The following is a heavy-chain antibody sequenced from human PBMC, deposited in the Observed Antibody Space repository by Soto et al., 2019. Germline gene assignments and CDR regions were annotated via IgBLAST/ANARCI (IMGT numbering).Heavy chain of an antibody. CDR1: GFTFSSYA. CDR2: ISGSGDST. Sequence: GSLRLSCAASGFTFSSYAMNWVRQAPGKGLEWVSVISGSGDSTYYADSVKGRFTISRDNSKNTLYLQMNSLRAEDTAAYYCARRGPGTYFDYWGQGTLVTVSS. J-gene: IGHJ4*02. CDR3: ARRGPGTYFDY. D-gene: IGHD6-13*01. V-gene: IGHV3-23*01.